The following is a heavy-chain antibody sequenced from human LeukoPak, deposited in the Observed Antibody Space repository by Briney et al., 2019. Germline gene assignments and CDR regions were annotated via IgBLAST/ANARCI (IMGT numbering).Heavy chain of an antibody. V-gene: IGHV4-4*07. J-gene: IGHJ5*02. D-gene: IGHD6-19*01. Sequence: PSETLSLTCTVSGGSISSYYWSWIRQPAGKGLEWIGRIYTSGSTNYNPSLKSRVTMSVDTSKNQFSLKLSSVTAADTAVYYCARDVAVAPKAWFDPWGQGTLVTVSS. CDR3: ARDVAVAPKAWFDP. CDR2: IYTSGST. CDR1: GGSISSYY.